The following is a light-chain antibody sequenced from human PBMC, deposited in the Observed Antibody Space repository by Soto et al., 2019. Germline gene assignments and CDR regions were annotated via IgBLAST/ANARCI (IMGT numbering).Light chain of an antibody. CDR3: QHYNSYSEA. V-gene: IGKV1-5*03. Sequence: DIQMTQSPSTLSGSVGDRVTITCRASQTISSWLAWYQQKPGKAPKLLVYKASTLKSGVPSRCSGSGSGTEFTLTISSLQPDEFATYYCQHYNSYSEAFGKGNKVDLK. CDR1: QTISSW. J-gene: IGKJ1*01. CDR2: KAS.